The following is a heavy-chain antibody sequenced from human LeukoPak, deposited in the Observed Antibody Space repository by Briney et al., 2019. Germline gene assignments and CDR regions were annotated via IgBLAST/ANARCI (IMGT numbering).Heavy chain of an antibody. D-gene: IGHD4-17*01. V-gene: IGHV3-21*01. CDR3: ARPSAGDTGDY. CDR2: IRGSSSYI. Sequence: GGSLRLSCSASGFTISNHSMNWVRQAPGMGLEWVSSIRGSSSYIYYADSVRGRFSISRANSKNTLYLQMNSLRAEDTAVYYCARPSAGDTGDYWCQGTLVTVAS. CDR1: GFTISNHS. J-gene: IGHJ4*02.